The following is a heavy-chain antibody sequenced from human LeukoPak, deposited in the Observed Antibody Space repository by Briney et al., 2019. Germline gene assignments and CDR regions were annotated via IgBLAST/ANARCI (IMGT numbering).Heavy chain of an antibody. Sequence: PSETLSLTCTVSGGSISSGSYYWSWIRQPAGKGLEWIGRIYTSGSTNYNPSLKSRVTIPVDTSKNQFSLKLSSVTAADTAVYYCARGSGGSGYYYWGQGTLVTVSS. CDR2: IYTSGST. J-gene: IGHJ4*02. V-gene: IGHV4-61*02. CDR3: ARGSGGSGYYY. D-gene: IGHD3-22*01. CDR1: GGSISSGSYY.